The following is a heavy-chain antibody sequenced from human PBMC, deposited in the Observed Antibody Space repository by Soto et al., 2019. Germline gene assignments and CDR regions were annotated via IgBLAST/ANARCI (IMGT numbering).Heavy chain of an antibody. D-gene: IGHD3-3*01. V-gene: IGHV1-69*01. CDR1: GGTFSSYA. Sequence: QVQLVQSGAEVKKPGSSVKVSCKASGGTFSSYAISWVRQAPGQGLEWMGGIIPIFGTANYAQKFQGRVTITADESTSTAYMELSSLRSEDTAVYYCARGRTYYDFWSGYPDYFDYWGQGTLVTVSS. CDR3: ARGRTYYDFWSGYPDYFDY. J-gene: IGHJ4*02. CDR2: IIPIFGTA.